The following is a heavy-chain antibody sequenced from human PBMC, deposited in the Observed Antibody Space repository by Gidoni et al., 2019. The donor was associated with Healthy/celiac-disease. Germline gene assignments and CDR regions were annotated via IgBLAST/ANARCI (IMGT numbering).Heavy chain of an antibody. Sequence: QVQLQESGPGLVKPSQTLSLTCTVSGGSISSGSYYWSWIRQPAGKGLEWIGRIYTSGSTNYNPSLKSRVTISVDTSKNQFSLKLSSVTAADTAVYYCVADCSSTSCFDAFDIWGQGTMVTVSS. CDR3: VADCSSTSCFDAFDI. J-gene: IGHJ3*02. D-gene: IGHD2-2*01. V-gene: IGHV4-61*02. CDR1: GGSISSGSYY. CDR2: IYTSGST.